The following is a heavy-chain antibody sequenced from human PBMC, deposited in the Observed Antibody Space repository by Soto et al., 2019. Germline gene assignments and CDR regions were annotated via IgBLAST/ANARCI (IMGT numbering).Heavy chain of an antibody. V-gene: IGHV4-30-4*01. CDR2: IYYSGST. D-gene: IGHD3-10*01. J-gene: IGHJ4*02. CDR1: GGSISSGDYY. CDR3: VRSCYGQGRQAGD. Sequence: PSENLSLSCTVSGGSISSGDYYWSWIRQPPGKGLEWIGYIYYSGSTYYNPSLKSRVTISVDTSKNQFSLKLSSVTSADTAVYYCVRSCYGQGRQAGDWGEGLLVT.